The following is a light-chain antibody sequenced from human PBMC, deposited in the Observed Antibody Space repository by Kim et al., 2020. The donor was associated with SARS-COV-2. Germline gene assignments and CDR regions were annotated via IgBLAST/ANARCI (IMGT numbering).Light chain of an antibody. CDR1: QSAVNSL. J-gene: IGKJ1*01. V-gene: IGKV3D-20*01. Sequence: SPGETAALSCGAGQSAVNSLLAWYQKKPGLAPRLVMYDASIRATGVPERFSGSRSGTDFTLTITKLEPEDFAVYFCQYSGSPSSTFGDGTKVDIK. CDR3: QYSGSPSST. CDR2: DAS.